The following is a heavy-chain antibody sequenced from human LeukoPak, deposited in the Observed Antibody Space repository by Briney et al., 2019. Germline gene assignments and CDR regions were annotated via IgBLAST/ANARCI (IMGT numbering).Heavy chain of an antibody. D-gene: IGHD3-22*01. Sequence: SXXXSXXCAXXGXXVSSXSAXWNWIRQSPSRGLXWLGRTYYRTKWYNDYAVSVKSRITINPDTSKNQFSLQLNSVTPEDTAVYYCAREGVDYYDSSGYYYVGNWFDPWGQGTLVTVSS. CDR3: AREGVDYYDSSGYYYVGNWFDP. J-gene: IGHJ5*02. V-gene: IGHV6-1*01. CDR2: TYYRTKWYN. CDR1: GXXVSSXSAX.